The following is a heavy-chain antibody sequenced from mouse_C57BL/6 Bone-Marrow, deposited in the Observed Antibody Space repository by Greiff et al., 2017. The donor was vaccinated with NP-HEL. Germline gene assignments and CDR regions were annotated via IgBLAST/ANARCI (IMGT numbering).Heavy chain of an antibody. CDR3: ARRTTVVATDYAMDY. V-gene: IGHV5-12*01. Sequence: EVQRVESGGGLVQPGGSLKLSCAASGFTFSDYYMYWVRQTPEKRLEWVAYISNGGGSTYYPDTVKGRFTISRDNAKNTLYLQMSRLKSEDTAMYYCARRTTVVATDYAMDYWGQGTSVTVSS. CDR2: ISNGGGST. CDR1: GFTFSDYY. D-gene: IGHD1-1*01. J-gene: IGHJ4*01.